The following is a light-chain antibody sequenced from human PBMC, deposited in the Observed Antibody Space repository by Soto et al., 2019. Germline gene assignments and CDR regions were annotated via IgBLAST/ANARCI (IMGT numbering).Light chain of an antibody. J-gene: IGLJ1*01. CDR1: SSDVGGYNY. CDR3: SSYTSSNHYV. Sequence: QSVLTQPASVSGSPGRSITISCTGTSSDVGGYNYVSWYQQHPGKAPKLMIYDVSNRPSGVSNRFSGSKSGNTASLTISGLQAEDEADYYCSSYTSSNHYVFGTGTKVTVL. V-gene: IGLV2-14*01. CDR2: DVS.